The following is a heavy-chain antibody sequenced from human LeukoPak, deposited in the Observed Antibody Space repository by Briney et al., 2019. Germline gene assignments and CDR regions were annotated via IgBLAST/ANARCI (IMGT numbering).Heavy chain of an antibody. CDR2: ISSSGSTK. V-gene: IGHV3-48*03. CDR1: GFTFSTYA. Sequence: GGSLRLSCAGSGFTFSTYAMHWVRQAPGKGLEWVSYISSSGSTKYYADSVQGRFTISRDNGMNSVFLQMNNLRADDTSLYYCVRSYGSGSPAFDNWGQGTLVTVSS. CDR3: VRSYGSGSPAFDN. J-gene: IGHJ4*02. D-gene: IGHD3-10*01.